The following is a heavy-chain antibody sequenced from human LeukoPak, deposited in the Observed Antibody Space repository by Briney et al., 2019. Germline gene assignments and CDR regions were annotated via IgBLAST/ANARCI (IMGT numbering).Heavy chain of an antibody. V-gene: IGHV4-4*02. CDR3: ARQKWEQQGRDYYFNGLDV. Sequence: SETLSLTCSVSIGSISSSKWWSWVRQSPVKGLEWIGEIYLYGTTNYNPSFTSRVTMSVDRSRNQFFPKLTSVTAADTAVYYCARQKWEQQGRDYYFNGLDVWGPGTTVIVSS. J-gene: IGHJ6*02. D-gene: IGHD1/OR15-1a*01. CDR2: IYLYGTT. CDR1: IGSISSSKW.